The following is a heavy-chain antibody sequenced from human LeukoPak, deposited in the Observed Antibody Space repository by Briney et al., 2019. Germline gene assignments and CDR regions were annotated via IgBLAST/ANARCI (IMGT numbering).Heavy chain of an antibody. CDR2: THYRSKWYN. V-gene: IGHV6-1*01. CDR1: GDSVSSNSAT. J-gene: IGHJ3*01. CDR3: ARVRVRSYAFDV. D-gene: IGHD3-10*01. Sequence: SQTLSLTCAISGDSVSSNSATWNWIRQSPSRGLQWLGRTHYRSKWYNDYAVSVKSRITINPDTSKNQFSLQLNSVTPEDTAVYYCARVRVRSYAFDVWGQGTMVTVSS.